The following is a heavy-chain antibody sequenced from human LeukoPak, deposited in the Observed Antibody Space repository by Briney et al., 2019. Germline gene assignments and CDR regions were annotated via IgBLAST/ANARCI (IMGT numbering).Heavy chain of an antibody. CDR1: GGSISSSSYH. J-gene: IGHJ6*02. CDR3: ARDVSDFWSGYVEYCYYGMDV. V-gene: IGHV4-39*02. CDR2: IYYSGST. Sequence: SETLSLTCTVSGGSISSSSYHWGWIRQPPGKGLEWIGSIYYSGSTYYNPSLKSRVTISVDTSKNQFSLKLSSVTAADTAVYYCARDVSDFWSGYVEYCYYGMDVWGQGTTVTVSS. D-gene: IGHD3-3*01.